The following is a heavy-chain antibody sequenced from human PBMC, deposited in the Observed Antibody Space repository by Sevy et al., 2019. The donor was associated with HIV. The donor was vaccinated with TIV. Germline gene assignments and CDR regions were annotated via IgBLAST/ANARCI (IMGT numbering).Heavy chain of an antibody. D-gene: IGHD1-26*01. CDR1: GFTFSNAW. V-gene: IGHV3-15*01. CDR2: IKSKTEGATR. CDR3: TAGVGASDFDY. J-gene: IGHJ4*02. Sequence: GGSLRLSCAASGFTFSNAWMSWVRQAPGKGLEWVGRIKSKTEGATRDFAAPVKGRLLISRDDSRNTVYRQMNSLKTEDTAVYYCTAGVGASDFDYWGQRTLVTVSS.